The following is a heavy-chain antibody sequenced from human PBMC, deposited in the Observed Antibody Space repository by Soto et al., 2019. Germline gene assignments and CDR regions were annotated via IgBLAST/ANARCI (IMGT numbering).Heavy chain of an antibody. J-gene: IGHJ6*02. CDR1: GYTFASYG. CDR3: ARGFGGTVEGEITPYGMDV. CDR2: ISAYNGNT. Sequence: QVQLVQSGAEVKKPGASVKVSCKASGYTFASYGISWVRQAPGQGLEWMGWISAYNGNTNYAQKLQGRVTMTTDTSTSTAYMELRSLRSDDTAVYYCARGFGGTVEGEITPYGMDVWGQGTTVTVSS. V-gene: IGHV1-18*04. D-gene: IGHD3-10*01.